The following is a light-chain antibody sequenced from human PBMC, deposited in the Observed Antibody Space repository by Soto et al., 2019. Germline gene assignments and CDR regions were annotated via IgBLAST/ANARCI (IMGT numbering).Light chain of an antibody. CDR1: SSNIGAGYD. CDR2: GNS. J-gene: IGLJ1*01. V-gene: IGLV1-40*01. CDR3: QSYDSSIYV. Sequence: VLTQPPSVSGAPGQGVTISCTGSSSNIGAGYDVHWYQQLPGTAPKLLIYGNSNRPSGVPDRFSGSKSGTSASLAITGLQAEDEADYYCQSYDSSIYVFGTGTKVTVL.